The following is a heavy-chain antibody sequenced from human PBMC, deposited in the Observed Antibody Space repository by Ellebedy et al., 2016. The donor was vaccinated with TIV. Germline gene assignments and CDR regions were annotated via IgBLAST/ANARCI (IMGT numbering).Heavy chain of an antibody. CDR1: GGSFLGYY. CDR3: ARGRRFSASFHPMMSTFEV. V-gene: IGHV4-34*01. D-gene: IGHD3-10*01. CDR2: IDPSGNT. J-gene: IGHJ3*01. Sequence: SETLSLXXTVHGGSFLGYYWSWIRQSPGKGLQWIGEIDPSGNTNYTTSLKSRLTMSIDTSKRQISLNLSSATAADTAVYYCARGRRFSASFHPMMSTFEVWGQGTTVIVSS.